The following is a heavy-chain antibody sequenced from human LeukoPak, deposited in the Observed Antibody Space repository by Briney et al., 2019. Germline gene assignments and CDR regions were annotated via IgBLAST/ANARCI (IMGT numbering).Heavy chain of an antibody. CDR3: ARPSSSGSYSEGFDY. J-gene: IGHJ4*02. CDR1: EYSFRNYW. V-gene: IGHV5-51*01. Sequence: GESLKISCKGSEYSFRNYWIGWVRQMPGKGLEWMGIIYPGDSDTRYSPSFQGQVTISADKSISTAYLQWSSLKASDTAMYYCARPSSSGSYSEGFDYWGQGTLVTVSS. D-gene: IGHD1-26*01. CDR2: IYPGDSDT.